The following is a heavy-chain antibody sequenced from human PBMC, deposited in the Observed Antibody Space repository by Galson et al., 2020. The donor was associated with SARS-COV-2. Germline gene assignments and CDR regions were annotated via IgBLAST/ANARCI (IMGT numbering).Heavy chain of an antibody. J-gene: IGHJ5*02. CDR1: GYSFTSYW. CDR2: IYPGDSDT. V-gene: IGHV5-51*01. CDR3: ARGGLYCSSTSCYVNWFDP. Sequence: GESLKISCKGSGYSFTSYWIGWVRQMPGKGLEWMGIIYPGDSDTRYSPSFQGQVTISADKSISTAYLQWSSLKASDTAMYYCARGGLYCSSTSCYVNWFDPWGQGTLVTVSS. D-gene: IGHD2-2*01.